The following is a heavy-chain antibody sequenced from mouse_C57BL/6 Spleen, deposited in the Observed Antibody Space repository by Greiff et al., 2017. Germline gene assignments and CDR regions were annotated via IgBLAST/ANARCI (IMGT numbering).Heavy chain of an antibody. J-gene: IGHJ3*01. CDR1: GYAFSSSW. Sequence: VQLQQSGPELVKPGASVKISCKASGYAFSSSWMNWVKQRPGKGLEWIGRIYPGDGDTNYNGKFKGKATLTADKSSSTAYMQLSSLTSEDSAVYFCARNYGNYAKQAWFAYWGQGTLVTVSA. CDR3: ARNYGNYAKQAWFAY. D-gene: IGHD2-1*01. CDR2: IYPGDGDT. V-gene: IGHV1-82*01.